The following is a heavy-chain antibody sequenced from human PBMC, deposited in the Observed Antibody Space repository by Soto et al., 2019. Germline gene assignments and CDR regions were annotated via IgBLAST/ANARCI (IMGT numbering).Heavy chain of an antibody. CDR2: FDPEDADT. CDR1: GYSLRELS. V-gene: IGHV1-24*01. CDR3: ATGHLRWLHYFDS. Sequence: ASVKVSCKVSGYSLRELSMHWVRQAPGKGLEWMGGFDPEDADTIYAQRFQGRVTMTEDTSTDTAYMELSSLRSEDTAVYFCATGHLRWLHYFDSWGQGTLVTVSS. J-gene: IGHJ4*02. D-gene: IGHD3-16*02.